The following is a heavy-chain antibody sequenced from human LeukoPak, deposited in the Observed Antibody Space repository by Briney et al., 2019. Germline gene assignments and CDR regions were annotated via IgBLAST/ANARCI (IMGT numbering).Heavy chain of an antibody. CDR2: IYYRGST. J-gene: IGHJ4*02. CDR3: AREWSSGWAEFDY. Sequence: PSETLSLTCTVAGGSISSYYWNWIRQPPGKGLEWIGYIYYRGSTNYSPSLKGRVTISVDTSKNQFSLDLTSVTAADTAVYYCAREWSSGWAEFDYWGQGTLVTVSS. V-gene: IGHV4-59*01. CDR1: GGSISSYY. D-gene: IGHD6-25*01.